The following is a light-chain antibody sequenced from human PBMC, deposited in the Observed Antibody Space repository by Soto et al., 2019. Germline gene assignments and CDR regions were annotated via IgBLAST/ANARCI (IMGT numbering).Light chain of an antibody. Sequence: ELVLTQSPATLSLSPGERATLSCRASQSVSSYLAWYQQKPGHAPRLLIYDAFNRATGIPARFSGSGSGTDCTLTISSQEPEDFAVYYCQQSSNWPGYTFGQGTKLEIK. CDR2: DAF. CDR1: QSVSSY. J-gene: IGKJ2*01. CDR3: QQSSNWPGYT. V-gene: IGKV3-11*01.